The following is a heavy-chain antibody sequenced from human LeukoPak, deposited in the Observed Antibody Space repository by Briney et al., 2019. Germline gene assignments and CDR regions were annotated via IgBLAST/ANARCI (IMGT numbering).Heavy chain of an antibody. CDR3: ARFTRYDDGGYYLDY. V-gene: IGHV4-59*08. CDR2: IFHSGST. J-gene: IGHJ4*02. D-gene: IGHD4/OR15-4a*01. Sequence: SETLSLTCTVSGGSISSYWWSWVRQPPGKGLEWIGHIFHSGSTTYNASLQSRVTISVDTPKNQFSLNLESVTAADTAVYYCARFTRYDDGGYYLDYWGQGTLVTVSS. CDR1: GGSISSYW.